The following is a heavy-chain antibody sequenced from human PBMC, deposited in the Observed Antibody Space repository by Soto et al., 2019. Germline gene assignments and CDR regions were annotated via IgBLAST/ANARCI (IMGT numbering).Heavy chain of an antibody. J-gene: IGHJ5*02. V-gene: IGHV3-23*01. CDR3: AKGFIRDCGGDCTVDT. D-gene: IGHD2-21*02. CDR2: ISATGGST. Sequence: VGSLRLCCAASGFTFSSYTMSWVRQAPGKGLEWVSGISATGGSTYYADSVKGRFTFSRDNSKNTLYLQMNSLRAEDTAVYYCAKGFIRDCGGDCTVDTWGQGTLVTVSS. CDR1: GFTFSSYT.